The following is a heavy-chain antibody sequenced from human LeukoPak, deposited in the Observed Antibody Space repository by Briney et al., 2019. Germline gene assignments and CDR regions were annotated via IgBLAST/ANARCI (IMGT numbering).Heavy chain of an antibody. V-gene: IGHV3-23*01. CDR2: ISCGGGVT. J-gene: IGHJ4*02. D-gene: IGHD5-12*01. Sequence: GGSLRLSCAASGFTFSSYVISWVRQAPGKGLEWVSSISCGGGVTYYADSVRGRFTISRDNSKNTVHLQMNSLRAEDTAVYNCAKEPRVATIEIFDYCGQGTLVTVSS. CDR1: GFTFSSYV. CDR3: AKEPRVATIEIFDY.